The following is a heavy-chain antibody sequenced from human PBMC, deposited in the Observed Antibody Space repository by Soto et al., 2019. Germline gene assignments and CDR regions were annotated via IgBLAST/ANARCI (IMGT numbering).Heavy chain of an antibody. CDR1: GGSFSGYY. Sequence: SETLSLTCAVYGGSFSGYYWTWIRQPPGKGLEWIGSIYYSGSTYYNPSLKSRVTISVDTSKNQFSLKLSSVTAADTAVYYCARDTVTTVSYYYYYGMGVWGQGTTVGVSS. V-gene: IGHV4-34*01. CDR3: ARDTVTTVSYYYYYGMGV. J-gene: IGHJ6*02. D-gene: IGHD4-4*01. CDR2: IYYSGST.